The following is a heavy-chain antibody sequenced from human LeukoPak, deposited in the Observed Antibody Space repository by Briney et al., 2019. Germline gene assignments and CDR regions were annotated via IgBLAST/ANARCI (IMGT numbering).Heavy chain of an antibody. CDR1: GLTFSSYG. CDR2: IWYDGSNK. J-gene: IGHJ3*02. Sequence: GGSLRLSCAASGLTFSSYGMHWVRQAPGKGLEWVAVIWYDGSNKYYADSVKGRFTISRDNSKNTLYLQMNSLGAEDTAVYYCAKEVAIPVAVDAFERWGQGTLVTVSS. CDR3: AKEVAIPVAVDAFER. V-gene: IGHV3-33*06. D-gene: IGHD6-19*01.